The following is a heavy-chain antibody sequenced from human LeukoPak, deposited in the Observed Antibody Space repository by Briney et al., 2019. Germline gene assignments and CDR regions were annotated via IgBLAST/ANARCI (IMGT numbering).Heavy chain of an antibody. CDR3: AKDRQGFGFREQLDYYYMDV. CDR2: ISCNGDWT. Sequence: GGSLRHSCAASRFTFTGYAMSWVRQVLGRGGEGVSAISCNGDWTYTAHSVKGGLTISRDNSPNTLYLQMNSLRAEDTAIYYCAKDRQGFGFREQLDYYYMDVWGKGPTVTVSS. J-gene: IGHJ6*03. V-gene: IGHV3-23*01. D-gene: IGHD3-10*01. CDR1: RFTFTGYA.